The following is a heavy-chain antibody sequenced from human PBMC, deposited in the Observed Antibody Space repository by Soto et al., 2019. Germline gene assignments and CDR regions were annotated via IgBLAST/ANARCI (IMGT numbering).Heavy chain of an antibody. CDR3: ARSIDY. Sequence: SETLSLTCAVYGGSFSGYYWSWIRQPPGKGLEWIGEINHSGSTNYNPSLKSRVTISVDTSKNQFSLKLSSVTAADTAVYYCARSIDYWGQGTLVTVSS. CDR1: GGSFSGYY. CDR2: INHSGST. J-gene: IGHJ4*02. D-gene: IGHD2-2*02. V-gene: IGHV4-34*01.